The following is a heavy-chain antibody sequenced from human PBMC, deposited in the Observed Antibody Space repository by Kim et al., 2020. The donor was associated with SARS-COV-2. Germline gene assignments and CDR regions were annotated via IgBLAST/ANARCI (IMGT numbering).Heavy chain of an antibody. CDR1: GFIFSNFA. J-gene: IGHJ4*02. CDR3: VKGYSGYDPSY. V-gene: IGHV3-64D*09. D-gene: IGHD5-12*01. CDR2: ISNNGGST. Sequence: GGSLRLSCSASGFIFSNFAMHWVRQAPGKGLECASAISNNGGSTYYADSVKGRFTISRDNSKNTLDLQMSSLRAEDTAVYYCVKGYSGYDPSYWGQGTLVTISS.